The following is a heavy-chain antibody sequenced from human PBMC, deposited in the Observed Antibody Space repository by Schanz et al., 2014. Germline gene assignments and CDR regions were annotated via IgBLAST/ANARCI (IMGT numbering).Heavy chain of an antibody. CDR3: ATLDYADSVS. Sequence: QVHLVQSGAEVKKPGASVKVSCKASGYTFTDYGVIWVRQAPGQGLEWMGIINLYGGSTNYAQKFQGRVTVTRDTSTSTVYMELSSLRSEDTAVYYCATLDYADSVSWGQGTLVTVSS. CDR1: GYTFTDYG. CDR2: INLYGGST. D-gene: IGHD4-17*01. V-gene: IGHV1-46*01. J-gene: IGHJ5*02.